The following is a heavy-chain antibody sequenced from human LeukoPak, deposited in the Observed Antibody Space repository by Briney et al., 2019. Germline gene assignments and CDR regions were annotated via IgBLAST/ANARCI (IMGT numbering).Heavy chain of an antibody. D-gene: IGHD1/OR15-1a*01. CDR1: IGSISSSKW. Sequence: NPSETLSLTCSVSIGSISSSKWWSWVRQSPVKGLEWIGEIYLYGTTNYNPSFTSRVTMSVDRSRNQFSLKLTPVTAADTAVYYCARQKWEQQGRDYYFNGLDVWGPGTTVTVSS. CDR3: ARQKWEQQGRDYYFNGLDV. J-gene: IGHJ6*02. CDR2: IYLYGTT. V-gene: IGHV4-4*02.